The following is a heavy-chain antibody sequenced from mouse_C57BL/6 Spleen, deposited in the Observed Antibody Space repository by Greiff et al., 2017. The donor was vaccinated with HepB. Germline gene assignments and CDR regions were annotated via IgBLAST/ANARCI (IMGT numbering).Heavy chain of an antibody. CDR1: GYSITSGYY. D-gene: IGHD1-1*01. V-gene: IGHV3-6*01. Sequence: EVQLQESGPGLVKPSQSLSLTCSVTGYSITSGYYWNWIRQFPGNKLEWMGYISYDGSNNYNPSLNNRISITRDTSKNQFFLKLNSVTTEDTATYYCARDPLYYGSSLHWYFDVWGTGTTVTVSS. J-gene: IGHJ1*03. CDR3: ARDPLYYGSSLHWYFDV. CDR2: ISYDGSN.